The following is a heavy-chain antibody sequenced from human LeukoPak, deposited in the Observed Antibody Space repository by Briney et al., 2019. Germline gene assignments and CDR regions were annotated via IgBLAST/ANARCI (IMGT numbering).Heavy chain of an antibody. CDR3: ARGEYYDFWSGYPNFDP. J-gene: IGHJ5*02. CDR2: MNPNSGNT. Sequence: ASVKVSCKASGYTFTSYDINWVQQATGQGLEWMGWMNPNSGNTGYAQKFQGRVTITRNTSISTAYMELSSLRSEDTAVYYCARGEYYDFWSGYPNFDPWGQGTLVTVSS. D-gene: IGHD3-3*01. CDR1: GYTFTSYD. V-gene: IGHV1-8*03.